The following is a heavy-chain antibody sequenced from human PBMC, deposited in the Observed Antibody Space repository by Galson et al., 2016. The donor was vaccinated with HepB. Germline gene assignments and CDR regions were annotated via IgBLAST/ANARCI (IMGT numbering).Heavy chain of an antibody. V-gene: IGHV3-48*01. CDR2: ISGSSETI. J-gene: IGHJ4*02. CDR3: AREASVGGKLAHFDY. D-gene: IGHD1-7*01. CDR1: GFTFSTYS. Sequence: SLRLSCAASGFTFSTYSMNWVRQAPGKGLEWVSYISGSSETIYYADSVKGRFTISRDNAKNSVYLQMNSLRPEDTALYYCAREASVGGKLAHFDYWGQGTLVTVSS.